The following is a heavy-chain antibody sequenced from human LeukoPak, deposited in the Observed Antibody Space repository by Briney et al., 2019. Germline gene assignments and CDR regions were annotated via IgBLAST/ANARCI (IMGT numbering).Heavy chain of an antibody. J-gene: IGHJ5*02. Sequence: PSETLSLTCTVSGGSISSSSYYWGWIRQPPGKGLEWIGSIYYSGSTYYNPSLKSRVTISVDTSKNQFSLKLSSVTAVDTAVYYCARGRGASKLNWLDPWGQGTLVTVSS. CDR2: IYYSGST. CDR1: GGSISSSSYY. CDR3: ARGRGASKLNWLDP. V-gene: IGHV4-39*07. D-gene: IGHD4-11*01.